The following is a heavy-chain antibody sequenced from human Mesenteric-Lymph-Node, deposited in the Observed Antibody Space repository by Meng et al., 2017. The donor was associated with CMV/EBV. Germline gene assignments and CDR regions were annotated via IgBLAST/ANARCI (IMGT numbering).Heavy chain of an antibody. CDR1: GFTFDDYA. D-gene: IGHD5/OR15-5a*01. J-gene: IGHJ4*02. Sequence: SLKISCAASGFTFDDYAMHWVRQAPGKGLEWVSGISWNSGSIGYADSVKGRFTISRDNAKNSLYLQISSLRAEDTAVYYCARDSSTISKDYWGQGTLVTVSS. CDR2: ISWNSGSI. V-gene: IGHV3-9*01. CDR3: ARDSSTISKDY.